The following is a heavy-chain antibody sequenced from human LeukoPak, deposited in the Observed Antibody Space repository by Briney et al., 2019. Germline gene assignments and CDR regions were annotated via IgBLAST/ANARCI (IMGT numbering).Heavy chain of an antibody. CDR3: ARDIGGDTDGRASYWFAP. CDR2: IYDRGST. J-gene: IGHJ5*02. CDR1: GASISSHY. V-gene: IGHV4-59*11. Sequence: SETLSLTCTVTGASISSHYWCWIRQTPGTGLEWIGDIYDRGSTTYTPYLKHLVSISVDTSRNQFPLSLRSVTAADTAVYYCARDIGGDTDGRASYWFAPWGQGTLVTVSS. D-gene: IGHD1-1*01.